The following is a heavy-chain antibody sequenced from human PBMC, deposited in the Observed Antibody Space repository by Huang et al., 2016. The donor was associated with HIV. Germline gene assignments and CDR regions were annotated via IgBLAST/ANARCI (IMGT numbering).Heavy chain of an antibody. Sequence: QVQLQQWGAGLLRPSETLSLTCAVYGGSFSGYYGTWIRQPPGKGLEWIGEINHSESTNYNPSLKSRVTISVDTSRNQFSLTLTSVTAADTAVYYCARGQGRYYYYYMDVWGKGTTVTVSS. V-gene: IGHV4-34*01. CDR3: ARGQGRYYYYYMDV. CDR1: GGSFSGYY. J-gene: IGHJ6*03. CDR2: INHSEST.